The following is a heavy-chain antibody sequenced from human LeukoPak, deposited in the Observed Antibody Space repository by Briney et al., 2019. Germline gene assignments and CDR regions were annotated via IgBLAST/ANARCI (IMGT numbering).Heavy chain of an antibody. J-gene: IGHJ4*02. CDR2: IIPIFGTA. CDR1: GGTFSSYA. D-gene: IGHD6-19*01. CDR3: ARGRWYSSGYFDY. Sequence: SVKVSCKASGGTFSSYAISWVRQAPGQGLEWMGGIIPIFGTANYAQKFQGRVTITADESTSTAYVELSSLRPEDTAVYYCARGRWYSSGYFDYWGQGTLVTVSS. V-gene: IGHV1-69*13.